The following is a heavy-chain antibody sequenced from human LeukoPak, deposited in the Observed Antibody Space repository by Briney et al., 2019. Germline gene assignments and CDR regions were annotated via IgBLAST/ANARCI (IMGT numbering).Heavy chain of an antibody. J-gene: IGHJ6*03. V-gene: IGHV4-59*01. D-gene: IGHD3-16*01. CDR3: ARETSQKGAHYMDV. CDR1: GGSISSYC. CDR2: IYYSGYT. Sequence: SETLSLTCTVSGGSISSYCWSWIRQPPGKGLEWIGDIYYSGYTNYNPSLKSRVTISVDTSKNQFSLKLRSVTAADTAVYYCARETSQKGAHYMDVWGKGTTVTISS.